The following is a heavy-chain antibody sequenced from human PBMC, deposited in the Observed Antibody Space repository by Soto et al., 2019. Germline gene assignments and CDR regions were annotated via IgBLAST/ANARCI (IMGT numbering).Heavy chain of an antibody. CDR1: GGTFSTYA. Sequence: VQLVQSGAEVKMPESSVKVSCKAPGGTFSTYAISWVRQAPGQGLEWMGGIIPMFGTANYAQRFQDRVTITADESTNTVYMELSSLRSEDTAVYFCASGIQLWLRRINNGYSGWGQGTLVTVSS. J-gene: IGHJ4*02. CDR3: ASGIQLWLRRINNGYSG. CDR2: IIPMFGTA. V-gene: IGHV1-69*12. D-gene: IGHD5-18*01.